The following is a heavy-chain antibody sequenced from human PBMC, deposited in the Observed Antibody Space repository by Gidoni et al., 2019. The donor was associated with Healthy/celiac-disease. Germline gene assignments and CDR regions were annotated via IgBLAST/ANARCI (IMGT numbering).Heavy chain of an antibody. CDR2: MNPNSGNT. V-gene: IGHV1-8*01. Sequence: QVQLVQSGAAVKKPGASVKVSCKASGYTFTSYDINWVRQATGQGLEWMGWMNPNSGNTGYAQKFQGRVTMTRNTSISTAYMELSSLRSEDTAVYYCARGRSIAARRRDWYFDLWGRGTLVTVSS. CDR3: ARGRSIAARRRDWYFDL. CDR1: GYTFTSYD. J-gene: IGHJ2*01. D-gene: IGHD6-6*01.